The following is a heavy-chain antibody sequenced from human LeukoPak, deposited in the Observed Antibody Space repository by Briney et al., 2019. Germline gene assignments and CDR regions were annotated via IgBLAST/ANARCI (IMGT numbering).Heavy chain of an antibody. V-gene: IGHV3-23*01. CDR1: EFTFSTYA. J-gene: IGHJ4*02. D-gene: IGHD3-10*01. CDR3: ADFGSGSYIFDY. CDR2: ISSAGDST. Sequence: GGSLRLSCVASEFTFSTYAMSWVRQAPGKGPERVSGISSAGDSTFYADSVKGRFTISRDNSKNTLYLQMNYVRVEDTAIYYCADFGSGSYIFDYWGQGTLVTVSS.